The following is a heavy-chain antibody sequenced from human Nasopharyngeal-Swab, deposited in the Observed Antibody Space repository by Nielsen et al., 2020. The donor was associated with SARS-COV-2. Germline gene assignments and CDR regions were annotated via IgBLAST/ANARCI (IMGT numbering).Heavy chain of an antibody. CDR1: GFTFSSYA. Sequence: GESLKISCAASGFTFSSYAMSWVRQAPGKGLEWVSVIYSGGSSTYYADSVKGRFTISRDNSKNTLYLQMNSLRAEDTAAYYCAKGSYGYDYWGQGTLVTVSS. V-gene: IGHV3-23*03. J-gene: IGHJ4*02. CDR3: AKGSYGYDY. CDR2: IYSGGSST. D-gene: IGHD5-18*01.